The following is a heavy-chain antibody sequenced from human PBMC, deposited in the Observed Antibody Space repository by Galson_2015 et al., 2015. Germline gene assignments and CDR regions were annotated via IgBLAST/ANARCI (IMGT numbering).Heavy chain of an antibody. J-gene: IGHJ4*02. V-gene: IGHV3-23*01. CDR3: ATYVQRSQFDY. CDR1: GFTFSNHA. CDR2: IGSDGNNI. Sequence: SLRLSCAASGFTFSNHAMTWFRQAPGKGLEWVSVIGSDGNNIHYADYVEGRFAISRDNSKNTLYLQMNSLRAEDTALYYCATYVQRSQFDYWGQGALVTVSS. D-gene: IGHD3-16*01.